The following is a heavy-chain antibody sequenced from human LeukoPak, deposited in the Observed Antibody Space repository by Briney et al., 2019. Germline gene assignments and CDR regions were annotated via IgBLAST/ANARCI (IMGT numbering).Heavy chain of an antibody. V-gene: IGHV3-48*02. CDR3: AREGNLGYCSSTSCYPTRYYFDY. D-gene: IGHD2-2*01. J-gene: IGHJ4*02. CDR1: GFTFSSYS. CDR2: ISSSSSTI. Sequence: GGSLRLSCAASGFTFSSYSMNWVRQAPGKGLEWVSYISSSSSTIYYADSVKGGFTISRDNAKNSLYLQMNSLRDEDTAVYYCAREGNLGYCSSTSCYPTRYYFDYWGQGTLVTVSS.